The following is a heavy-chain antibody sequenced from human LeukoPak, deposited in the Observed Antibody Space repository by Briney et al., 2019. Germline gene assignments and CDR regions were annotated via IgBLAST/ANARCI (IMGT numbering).Heavy chain of an antibody. CDR3: ACQYTPETYYYMDV. D-gene: IGHD2-15*01. V-gene: IGHV3-23*01. Sequence: GGSLRLSCAASGFTFSSYAMSWVRQAPGKGLEWVSAISGSGGSTYYADSVKGRFTISRDNSKSTLYLQMNSLRAEDTAVYYCACQYTPETYYYMDVWGKGTTVTVSS. CDR1: GFTFSSYA. J-gene: IGHJ6*03. CDR2: ISGSGGST.